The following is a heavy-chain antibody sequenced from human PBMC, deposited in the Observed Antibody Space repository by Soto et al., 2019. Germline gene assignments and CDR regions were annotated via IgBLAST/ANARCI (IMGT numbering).Heavy chain of an antibody. Sequence: EVQLVESGGGLVKPGGSLRLSCEASGFTLTTYSMNWVRQASGKGLEWVSSISSSSSHIYYADSVKGRFTISRDNARNSLYLQINSLRAEDTAVYYFVRERALSSFYGMDVWGQGTTVTVSS. CDR3: VRERALSSFYGMDV. D-gene: IGHD3-10*01. CDR2: ISSSSSHI. CDR1: GFTLTTYS. J-gene: IGHJ6*02. V-gene: IGHV3-21*02.